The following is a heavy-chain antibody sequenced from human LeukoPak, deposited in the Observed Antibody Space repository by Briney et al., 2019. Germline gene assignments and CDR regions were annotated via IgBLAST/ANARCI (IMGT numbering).Heavy chain of an antibody. CDR1: GFTFSSYE. J-gene: IGHJ6*04. CDR3: AELGITMIGGV. CDR2: ISSSGSTI. Sequence: GGSLRLSCVASGFTFSSYEMNWVRQAPGKGLEWVSYISSSGSTIYYADSVRGRFTISRDNAKNSLYLQMNSLRAEDTAVYYCAELGITMIGGVWGKGTTVTISS. D-gene: IGHD3-10*02. V-gene: IGHV3-48*03.